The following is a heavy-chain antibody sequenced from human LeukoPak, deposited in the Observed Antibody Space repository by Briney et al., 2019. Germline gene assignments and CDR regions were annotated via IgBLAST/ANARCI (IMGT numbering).Heavy chain of an antibody. CDR2: IGGDGSST. Sequence: PGGSLRLSCAGSGFTFSSYWMHWVRQAPGKGLVWVSRIGGDGSSTTYADSVKGRFTISRDNAKNTLYLQMNSLRAEDTAVYYCAKGYCSSTNCFYDYWGQGTLVTVSS. D-gene: IGHD2-2*01. V-gene: IGHV3-74*01. CDR3: AKGYCSSTNCFYDY. CDR1: GFTFSSYW. J-gene: IGHJ4*02.